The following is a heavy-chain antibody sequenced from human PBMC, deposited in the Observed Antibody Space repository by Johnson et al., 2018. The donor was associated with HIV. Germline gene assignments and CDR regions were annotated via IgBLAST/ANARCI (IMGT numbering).Heavy chain of an antibody. CDR2: ISSDGSNE. J-gene: IGHJ3*02. CDR1: GFTFSRYG. Sequence: VQLVESGGGLVQPGGSLRLSCVASGFTFSRYGMQWVRQAPGKGLECVAVISSDGSNEYYADSVKGRFTLSRDNPKDTLYLQMNSLRAEDTAVYYCARSREWGDAFDIWGQGTMVTVSS. CDR3: ARSREWGDAFDI. D-gene: IGHD3-3*01. V-gene: IGHV3-30*03.